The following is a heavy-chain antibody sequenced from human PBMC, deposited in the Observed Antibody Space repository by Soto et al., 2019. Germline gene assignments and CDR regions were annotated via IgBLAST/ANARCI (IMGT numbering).Heavy chain of an antibody. Sequence: SETLSLTCAVSGGSISSGGYSWSWIRQPPGKGLEWIGYIYQSGSTYYNPSLKSRVTISVDRSRNQFSLKLSSVTAADTAVYFCATQSYSNSGAYYYYAMDVWGQGTTVTVT. CDR2: IYQSGST. CDR1: GGSISSGGYS. V-gene: IGHV4-30-2*01. J-gene: IGHJ6*02. D-gene: IGHD4-4*01. CDR3: ATQSYSNSGAYYYYAMDV.